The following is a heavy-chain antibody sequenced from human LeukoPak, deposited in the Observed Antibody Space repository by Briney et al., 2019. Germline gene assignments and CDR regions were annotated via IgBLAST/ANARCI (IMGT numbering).Heavy chain of an antibody. Sequence: AGGSLRLSCAASGFTFSRNAMNWVRQAPGKGLEWVSAIIGSGDTTYYAASVKGRLTISRDNSKNTLYLQMNSLRAEDTAVYYCAKVTGGDMITYGGLDYWGQGTLVTVSS. V-gene: IGHV3-23*01. CDR2: IIGSGDTT. CDR3: AKVTGGDMITYGGLDY. CDR1: GFTFSRNA. J-gene: IGHJ4*02. D-gene: IGHD3-16*01.